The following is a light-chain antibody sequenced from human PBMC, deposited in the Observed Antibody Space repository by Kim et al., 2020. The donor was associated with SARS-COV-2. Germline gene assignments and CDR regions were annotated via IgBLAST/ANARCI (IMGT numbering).Light chain of an antibody. V-gene: IGLV6-57*02. CDR2: EDD. Sequence: VQWYQQRPGSAPTTVIYEDDRRPSGVPVRFSGSLDSSSNSASLTISRLKSEDEADYYCQSSDSNSNWVFGGGTKVTVL. CDR3: QSSDSNSNWV. J-gene: IGLJ3*02.